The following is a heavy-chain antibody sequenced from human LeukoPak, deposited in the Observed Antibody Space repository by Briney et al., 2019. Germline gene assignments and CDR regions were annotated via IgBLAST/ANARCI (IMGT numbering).Heavy chain of an antibody. D-gene: IGHD2-2*01. CDR1: GYTFTSYY. CDR2: INTSGGST. J-gene: IGHJ5*02. V-gene: IGHV1-46*03. CDR3: ARDNIVVVPAAIFSCWFDP. Sequence: ASVKVSCKASGYTFTSYYMHWVRQAPGQGLEWMGIINTSGGSTSYAQKFQGRVTMTRDTSPSTVYMELSSLRSEDTAVYYCARDNIVVVPAAIFSCWFDPWGQGTLVTASS.